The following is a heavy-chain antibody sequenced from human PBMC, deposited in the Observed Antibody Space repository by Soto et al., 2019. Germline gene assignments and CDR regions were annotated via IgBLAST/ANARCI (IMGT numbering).Heavy chain of an antibody. Sequence: EVQLVESGGGLVQPGGSLRLSCAASGFIFSSYSMNWVRQAPGKGLEWVSYISSSSSTIYYADSVKGRFTISRDNDKNSLHLQMNSLRAEDTAVYYCARDELLWFAELTNYYYYGMDVWGQGTTVTVSS. D-gene: IGHD3-10*01. V-gene: IGHV3-48*01. CDR3: ARDELLWFAELTNYYYYGMDV. CDR2: ISSSSSTI. CDR1: GFIFSSYS. J-gene: IGHJ6*02.